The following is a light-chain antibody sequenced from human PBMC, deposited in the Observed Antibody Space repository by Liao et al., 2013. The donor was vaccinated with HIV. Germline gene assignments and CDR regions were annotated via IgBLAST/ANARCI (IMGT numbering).Light chain of an antibody. Sequence: SYDLTQPPSVSVAPGKTARITCGGNNIGSKSVHWYQQKPGQAPVVVIYYNSDRPSGIPERFSGSNSGNAATLTISRIEAGDEADYYCQLWDSSSDHPYVFGTGTQVTVL. CDR3: QLWDSSSDHPYV. CDR1: NIGSKS. J-gene: IGLJ1*01. V-gene: IGLV3-21*01. CDR2: YNS.